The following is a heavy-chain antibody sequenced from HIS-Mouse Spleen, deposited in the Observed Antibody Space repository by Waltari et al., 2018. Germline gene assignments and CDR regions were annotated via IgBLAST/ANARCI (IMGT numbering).Heavy chain of an antibody. CDR2: ISSSSSYI. D-gene: IGHD2-8*01. V-gene: IGHV3-21*01. J-gene: IGHJ6*02. Sequence: EVQLVESGGGLVKPGGSLRLSCAASGFTFSSYSMNWVRQAPGKGLEWVSSISSSSSYIYYADSVKGRFTIARDNAKNSLYLQMNSLRAEDTAVYYCARGGPVYAMWNYYYGMDVWGQGTTVTVSS. CDR1: GFTFSSYS. CDR3: ARGGPVYAMWNYYYGMDV.